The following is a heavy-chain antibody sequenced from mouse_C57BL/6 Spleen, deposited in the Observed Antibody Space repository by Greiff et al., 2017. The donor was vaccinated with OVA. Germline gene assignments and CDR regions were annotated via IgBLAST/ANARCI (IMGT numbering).Heavy chain of an antibody. V-gene: IGHV1-81*01. Sequence: QVQLQQSGAELARPGASVKLSCKASGYTFTSYGISWVKQRTGQGLEWIGEIYPRSGNTYYNEKFKGKATLTADKSSSTAYMELRSLTSEDSAVYLCALIYDDYDGIAYWGQGTLVTVSA. J-gene: IGHJ3*01. CDR2: IYPRSGNT. D-gene: IGHD2-4*01. CDR3: ALIYDDYDGIAY. CDR1: GYTFTSYG.